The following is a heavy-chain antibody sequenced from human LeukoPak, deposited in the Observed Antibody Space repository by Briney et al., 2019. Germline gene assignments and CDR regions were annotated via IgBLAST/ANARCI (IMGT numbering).Heavy chain of an antibody. V-gene: IGHV3-23*01. CDR2: ISGSGSST. J-gene: IGHJ1*01. Sequence: GGSLRLSCAAPGFTFSTYAMSWVRQASGKGLEWVSTISGSGSSTYHADSVKGRFTISRDNSKSTLYLQMNSLRAEDTAVYYCAKPGFCSGTGCYGYFQHWGQGTLVTVSS. CDR1: GFTFSTYA. CDR3: AKPGFCSGTGCYGYFQH. D-gene: IGHD2-2*01.